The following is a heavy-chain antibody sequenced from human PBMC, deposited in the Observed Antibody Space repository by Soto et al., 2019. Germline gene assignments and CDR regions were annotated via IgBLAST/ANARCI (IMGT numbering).Heavy chain of an antibody. V-gene: IGHV3-30*18. CDR1: GFTFSSYG. D-gene: IGHD5-12*01. J-gene: IGHJ6*02. Sequence: GGSLRLSCAASGFTFSSYGMHWVRQAPGKGLEWVAVISYDGSNKYYADCVKGRFTLSRDNSKNTLYLKMNSLRAEDTAVYYCAKGEVGSGYDFNYYYYGMDVWGQGTTVTVSS. CDR3: AKGEVGSGYDFNYYYYGMDV. CDR2: ISYDGSNK.